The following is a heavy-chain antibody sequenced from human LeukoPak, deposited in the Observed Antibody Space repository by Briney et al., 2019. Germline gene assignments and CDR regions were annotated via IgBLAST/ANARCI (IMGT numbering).Heavy chain of an antibody. CDR1: GGTFSSYA. D-gene: IGHD5-24*01. V-gene: IGHV1-69*05. CDR3: ASPGPGNGYSFAFDI. Sequence: SVKVSCKASGGTFSSYAISWVRQAPGQGLEWMGGIIPIFGTANYAQKFQGRVTITTDESTSTAYMELSSLRSEDTAVYYCASPGPGNGYSFAFDIWGQGTMVTVAS. CDR2: IIPIFGTA. J-gene: IGHJ3*02.